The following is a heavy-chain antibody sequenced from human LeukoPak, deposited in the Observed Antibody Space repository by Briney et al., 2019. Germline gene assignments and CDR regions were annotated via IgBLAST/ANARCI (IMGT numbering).Heavy chain of an antibody. Sequence: GGSLRLSCAASGFTFSSYGMHWVRQAPGKGLEWVAFIRYDGSNKYYADSVKGRFTISRDNSKNTLYPQMNSLRAEDTAVYYCAKDKADYVWGSYRSNWFDPWGQGTLVTVSS. CDR1: GFTFSSYG. CDR3: AKDKADYVWGSYRSNWFDP. V-gene: IGHV3-30*02. J-gene: IGHJ5*02. D-gene: IGHD3-16*02. CDR2: IRYDGSNK.